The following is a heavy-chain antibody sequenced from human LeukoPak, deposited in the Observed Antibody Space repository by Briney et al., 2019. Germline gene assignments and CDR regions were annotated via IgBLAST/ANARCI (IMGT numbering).Heavy chain of an antibody. CDR1: RFTFSNYA. V-gene: IGHV3-23*01. Sequence: GGSLRLSCAASRFTFSNYAMSWVRQAPGKGLEWVSVISGSAGSTYYADSVKGRFTISRDNAKNSLYLQMNSLRAEDTALYYCAKGRPYQLLPTYYFDYWGQGTLVTVSS. CDR2: ISGSAGST. CDR3: AKGRPYQLLPTYYFDY. J-gene: IGHJ4*02. D-gene: IGHD2-2*01.